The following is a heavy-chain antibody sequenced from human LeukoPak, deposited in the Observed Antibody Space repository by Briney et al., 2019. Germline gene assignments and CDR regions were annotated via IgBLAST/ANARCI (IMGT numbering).Heavy chain of an antibody. J-gene: IGHJ4*02. CDR3: ATPYYDYVWGSYRRPFDY. CDR1: GYTLTELS. V-gene: IGHV1-24*01. Sequence: ASVKVSCKVSGYTLTELSMHWVRQAPGKGLEWMGGFDPEDGETIYAQKFKGRVTMTEDTSTDTAYMELSSLRSEDTAVYYCATPYYDYVWGSYRRPFDYWGQGTLVTVSS. D-gene: IGHD3-16*02. CDR2: FDPEDGET.